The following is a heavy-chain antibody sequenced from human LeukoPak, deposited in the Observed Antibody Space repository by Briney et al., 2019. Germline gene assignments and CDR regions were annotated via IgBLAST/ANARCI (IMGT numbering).Heavy chain of an antibody. CDR2: IRYDGSNK. CDR1: GFTFSSYG. CDR3: AKDSGPNYYDSSGYLANFDY. D-gene: IGHD3-22*01. J-gene: IGHJ4*02. Sequence: GGSLRLSCAASGFTFSSYGMHWVRQAPGKGLEWVAFIRYDGSNKYYADSVKGRFTISRDNSKNTLYLQMNSLRAEDTAVYYCAKDSGPNYYDSSGYLANFDYWGQGTLVTVSS. V-gene: IGHV3-30*02.